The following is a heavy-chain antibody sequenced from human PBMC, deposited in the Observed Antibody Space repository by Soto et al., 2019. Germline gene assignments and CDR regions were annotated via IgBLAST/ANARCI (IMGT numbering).Heavy chain of an antibody. CDR1: GGSISSGGYY. V-gene: IGHV4-31*03. J-gene: IGHJ5*02. CDR3: ARTYYDFWSGYYPNRFDP. Sequence: SETLSLTGTVSGGSISSGGYYWSWIRQHPGKGLGWIGYIYYSGSTYYNPSLKSRVTISVDTSKNQFSLKLSSVTAADTAVYYCARTYYDFWSGYYPNRFDPWGQGTMVTVSS. D-gene: IGHD3-3*01. CDR2: IYYSGST.